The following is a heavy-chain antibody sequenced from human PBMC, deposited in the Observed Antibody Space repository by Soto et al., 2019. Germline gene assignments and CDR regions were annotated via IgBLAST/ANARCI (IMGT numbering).Heavy chain of an antibody. J-gene: IGHJ3*02. V-gene: IGHV1-18*01. CDR3: ARGGTSGYYYDAFDI. CDR2: ITTSNGNT. Sequence: QVRLVQSGAEVKKPGASVKVSCKASGYTFSSFRINWVRQAPGQGLEWMGWITTSNGNTHYAQKLQGRVTMSTDTSTNTAYMEVRSLRSDDTAVYYCARGGTSGYYYDAFDIWGQGTVVTVSS. CDR1: GYTFSSFR. D-gene: IGHD3-22*01.